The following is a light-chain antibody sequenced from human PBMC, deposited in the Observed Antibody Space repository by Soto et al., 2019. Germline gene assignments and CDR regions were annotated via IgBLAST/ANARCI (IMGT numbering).Light chain of an antibody. CDR1: RSDVGGYNY. J-gene: IGLJ1*01. V-gene: IGLV2-8*01. CDR3: SSYSGTNYHYV. CDR2: EVS. Sequence: QSVLTQPPSASGSFGQSVTISCTGTRSDVGGYNYVSWYQQYPGKAPKLMIYEVSERPSGVPDRFSGSKSGNTASLTVSGLQADDEADYYCSSYSGTNYHYVFGTGTKVTVL.